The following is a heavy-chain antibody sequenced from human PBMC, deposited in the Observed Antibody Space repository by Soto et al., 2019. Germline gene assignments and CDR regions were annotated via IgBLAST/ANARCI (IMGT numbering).Heavy chain of an antibody. CDR2: IYYSGST. CDR3: ARAPPYSSGWYYSY. J-gene: IGHJ4*02. D-gene: IGHD6-19*01. Sequence: SETLSLTCTVSGGSISSGGYYWSWIRQHPGKGLEWIGYIYYSGSTNYNPSLKSRVTISVDTSKNQFSLKLSSVTAADTAVYYCARAPPYSSGWYYSYWGQGTLVTVSS. CDR1: GGSISSGGYY. V-gene: IGHV4-31*03.